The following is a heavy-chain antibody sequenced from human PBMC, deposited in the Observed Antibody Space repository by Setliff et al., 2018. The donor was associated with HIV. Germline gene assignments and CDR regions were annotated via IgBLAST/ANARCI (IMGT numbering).Heavy chain of an antibody. CDR2: INPSGGST. J-gene: IGHJ6*03. CDR1: GYTFTSYY. V-gene: IGHV1-46*01. Sequence: ASVKVSCKASGYTFTSYYMHWVRQAPGQGLEWMGIINPSGGSTRYAQKFQGRVTMTRDTSTSTVYMELSSLRSEDTAVYYCARDGYYKSWSGYGYYYMDVWGKGTTVTVSS. D-gene: IGHD3-3*01. CDR3: ARDGYYKSWSGYGYYYMDV.